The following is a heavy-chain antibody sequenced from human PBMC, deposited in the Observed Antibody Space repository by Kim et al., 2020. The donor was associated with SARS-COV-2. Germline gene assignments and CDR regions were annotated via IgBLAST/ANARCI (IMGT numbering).Heavy chain of an antibody. V-gene: IGHV3-30*18. J-gene: IGHJ5*02. D-gene: IGHD2-2*01. CDR1: GFTFSSYG. CDR2: ISYDGSNK. Sequence: GGSLRLSCAASGFTFSSYGMHWVRQAPGKGLEWVAVISYDGSNKYYADSVKGRFTISRDNSKNTRYLQMNSLRAEDTAVYYCAKKGGSSTRKNWLDPWG. CDR3: AKKGGSSTRKNWLDP.